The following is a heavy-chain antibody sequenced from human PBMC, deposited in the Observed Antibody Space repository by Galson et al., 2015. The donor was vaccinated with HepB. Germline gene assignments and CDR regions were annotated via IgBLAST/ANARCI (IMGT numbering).Heavy chain of an antibody. D-gene: IGHD5-18*01. CDR2: ITGKGDST. CDR3: AKGYGLFDS. CDR1: GFAFDSHA. J-gene: IGHJ5*01. V-gene: IGHV3-23*01. Sequence: SLRLSCAASGFAFDSHAMSWVRQAPGRGLEWISGITGKGDSTFYADSVKGRFTVSKDNSNNMLYLRMNSLRAEDEGLYFCAKGYGLFDSWGQGILVTVAS.